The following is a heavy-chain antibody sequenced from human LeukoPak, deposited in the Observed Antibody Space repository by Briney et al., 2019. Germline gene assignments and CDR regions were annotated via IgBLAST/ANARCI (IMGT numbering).Heavy chain of an antibody. CDR2: TRNKANSYTT. CDR1: GFTFSDHY. V-gene: IGHV3-72*01. CDR3: GMATINYYYYGMDV. Sequence: GGSLRLSCAASGFTFSDHYMDWVRQAPGKGLKWVGRTRNKANSYTTEYAASVKGRFTISRDDSKNSLYLQMNSLKTEDTAVYYCGMATINYYYYGMDVWGQGTTVTVSS. J-gene: IGHJ6*02. D-gene: IGHD5-24*01.